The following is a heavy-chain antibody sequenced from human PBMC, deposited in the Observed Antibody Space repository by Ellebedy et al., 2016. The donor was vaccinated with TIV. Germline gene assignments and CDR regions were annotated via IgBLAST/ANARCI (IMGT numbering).Heavy chain of an antibody. J-gene: IGHJ6*02. D-gene: IGHD3-10*01. V-gene: IGHV4-59*02. Sequence: PSETLSLTCTVSGVSVSSDYWSWIRQPSGEGLEWIGYISYSGSTNYNPSLKSRVAISLDTSENQISLNLTSVTAAETAVYYCARETALRGVNYGMDVWGQGTTVTVFS. CDR1: GVSVSSDY. CDR2: ISYSGST. CDR3: ARETALRGVNYGMDV.